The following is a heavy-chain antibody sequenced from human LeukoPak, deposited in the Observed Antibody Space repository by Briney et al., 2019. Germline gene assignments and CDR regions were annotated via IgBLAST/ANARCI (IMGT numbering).Heavy chain of an antibody. CDR3: ARGYSGLSPYFDY. CDR1: GGSISSYY. D-gene: IGHD2-15*01. J-gene: IGHJ4*02. V-gene: IGHV4-59*01. CDR2: IYYSGST. Sequence: SETLSLTCTVSGGSISSYYWSWIRQPPGKGLEWIGYIYYSGSTNYNPSLKSRVTISVDTSKNQSSLKLSSVTAADTAVYYCARGYSGLSPYFDYWGQGTLVTVSS.